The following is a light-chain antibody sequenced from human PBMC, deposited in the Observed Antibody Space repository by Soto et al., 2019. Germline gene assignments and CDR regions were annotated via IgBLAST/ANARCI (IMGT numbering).Light chain of an antibody. CDR3: QQYGSSGYT. CDR1: QSVSNSY. Sequence: EIVLTQSPGTLSLSPGDRATLSCRASQSVSNSYLAWYQQKPGQHPSLLIYGASSRATGIPDRFSGSGSGTDFTLTISRLEPDDFEVYYCQQYGSSGYTFGQGTKLEIK. CDR2: GAS. V-gene: IGKV3-20*01. J-gene: IGKJ2*01.